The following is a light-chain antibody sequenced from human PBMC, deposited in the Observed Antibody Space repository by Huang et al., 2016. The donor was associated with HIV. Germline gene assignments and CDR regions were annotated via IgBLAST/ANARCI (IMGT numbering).Light chain of an antibody. CDR3: QQYNNWPPWT. CDR2: GES. CDR1: QSVSSN. V-gene: IGKV3-15*01. J-gene: IGKJ1*01. Sequence: EIVMTQSPATLSVSTGERANISCRASQSVSSNLAWYQQKPGQAPRLLIYGESTRATGNRARYSGSGSGTEYTLTISSLQSEDFAVYYCQQYNNWPPWTFGQGTKVEIK.